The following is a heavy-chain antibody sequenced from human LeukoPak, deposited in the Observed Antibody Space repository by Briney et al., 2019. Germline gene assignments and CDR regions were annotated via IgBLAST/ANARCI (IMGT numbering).Heavy chain of an antibody. CDR2: IYYSGST. CDR3: ARESLSGGSCFDY. CDR1: GGSISSTSSY. V-gene: IGHV4-39*07. D-gene: IGHD2-15*01. Sequence: PSETLSLTCTVSGGSISSTSSYWGWIRQPPGKGLEWIGSIYYSGSTYYNPSLKSRVTISVDTSKNQFSLKLSSVTAADTAVYYCARESLSGGSCFDYWGQGTLVTVSS. J-gene: IGHJ4*02.